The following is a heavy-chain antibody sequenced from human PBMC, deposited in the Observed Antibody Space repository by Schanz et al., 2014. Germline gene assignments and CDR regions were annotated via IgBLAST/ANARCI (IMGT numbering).Heavy chain of an antibody. CDR3: AKTLFPGGTQTFGN. V-gene: IGHV3-23*01. CDR1: GFSFGNYG. Sequence: PGGSLRLSCEASGFSFGNYGMSWVRQAPGKGLEWVSGFDAHDGRAYYADSAKGRFTISRDNSKSTLYVEMNSLRVEDTAVYYCAKTLFPGGTQTFGNWGRGTLVTVSS. D-gene: IGHD2-8*02. J-gene: IGHJ4*02. CDR2: FDAHDGRA.